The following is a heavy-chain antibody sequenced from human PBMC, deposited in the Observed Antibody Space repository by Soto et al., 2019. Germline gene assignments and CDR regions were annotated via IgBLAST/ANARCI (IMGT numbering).Heavy chain of an antibody. V-gene: IGHV3-15*01. Sequence: PGGSLRLSYEATGFTFSNAWMSWVRPAPGKGLEWVGRIKSKTDGGTTEYAASVKGRFSISRDDSRSIAYLQMNSLKTEDTAVYYCTRPRDRTDWPDAFDIWGQGTKVTVSS. D-gene: IGHD3-9*01. CDR2: IKSKTDGGTT. CDR1: GFTFSNAW. J-gene: IGHJ3*02. CDR3: TRPRDRTDWPDAFDI.